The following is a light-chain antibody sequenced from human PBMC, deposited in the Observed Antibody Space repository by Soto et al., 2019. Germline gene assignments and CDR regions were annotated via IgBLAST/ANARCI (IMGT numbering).Light chain of an antibody. V-gene: IGLV2-14*01. Sequence: QSALTQPASVSGSPGQSITISCTGTSSDVGGYNYVSWYQQHPGKAPKLMIYEVSNRPSGVSNRLSGSKSGNTASLTISGLQAEDEADYYCSSYTRSSTLVFGGGTKVTVL. CDR3: SSYTRSSTLV. J-gene: IGLJ2*01. CDR2: EVS. CDR1: SSDVGGYNY.